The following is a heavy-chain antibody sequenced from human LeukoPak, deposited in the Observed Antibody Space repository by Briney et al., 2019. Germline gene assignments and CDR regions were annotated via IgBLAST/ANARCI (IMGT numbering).Heavy chain of an antibody. CDR1: GYSFTSYW. D-gene: IGHD6-13*01. CDR3: ASLIAAAGPSNWFDP. J-gene: IGHJ5*02. Sequence: GESLKISSKGSGYSFTSYWIGWVRQMPGKGLEWMGIIYPGDSDTRYSPSFQGQVTISADKSISTAYLQWSSLKASDTAMYYCASLIAAAGPSNWFDPWGQGTLVTVSS. V-gene: IGHV5-51*01. CDR2: IYPGDSDT.